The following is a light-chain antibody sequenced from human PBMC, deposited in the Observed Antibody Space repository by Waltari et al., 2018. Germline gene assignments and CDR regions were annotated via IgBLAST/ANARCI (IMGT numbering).Light chain of an antibody. Sequence: EIVLTQSPGPLSLSPGERATLSCRASQSVGRYLAWYQQQPGQDPRLLIYGASTRATGIPDRFSGSGSGTDFRLIISGLEPEDFAVYFCQKYEALPATFGQGTKVEIK. J-gene: IGKJ1*01. CDR1: QSVGRY. CDR2: GAS. CDR3: QKYEALPAT. V-gene: IGKV3-20*01.